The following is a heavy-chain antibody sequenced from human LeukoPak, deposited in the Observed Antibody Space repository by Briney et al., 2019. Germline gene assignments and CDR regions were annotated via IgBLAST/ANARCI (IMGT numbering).Heavy chain of an antibody. CDR1: GFTFSSYS. V-gene: IGHV3-21*01. Sequence: GGSLRLSCAASGFTFSSYSMNWVRQAPGKGLEWVSSISSSSSYIYYADSVKGRFTISRDNAKNSPYLQMNSLRAEDTAVYYCLGYYDSSGYYPDYWGQGTLVTVSS. J-gene: IGHJ4*02. CDR2: ISSSSSYI. CDR3: LGYYDSSGYYPDY. D-gene: IGHD3-22*01.